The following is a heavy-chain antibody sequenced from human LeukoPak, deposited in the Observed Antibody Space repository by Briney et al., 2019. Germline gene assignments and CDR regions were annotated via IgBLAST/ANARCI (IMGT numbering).Heavy chain of an antibody. V-gene: IGHV4-30-2*01. D-gene: IGHD5-18*01. Sequence: SETLSLPCTVSGGSISSGGYYWSWIRQPPGKGLEWIGYIYHSGSTYYNPSLKSRVTISVDRSKNQFSLKLSSVTAADTAVYYCARWGYSYGYFDYWGQGTLVTVSS. CDR2: IYHSGST. CDR1: GGSISSGGYY. J-gene: IGHJ4*02. CDR3: ARWGYSYGYFDY.